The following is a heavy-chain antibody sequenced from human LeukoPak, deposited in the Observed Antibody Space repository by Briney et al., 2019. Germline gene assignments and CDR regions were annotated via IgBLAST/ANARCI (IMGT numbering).Heavy chain of an antibody. CDR3: ARHQVVPSKRPFDY. CDR2: IGNSASTI. CDR1: GFTFSDYF. J-gene: IGHJ4*02. V-gene: IGHV3-11*01. D-gene: IGHD2-2*01. Sequence: KPGGSLRLSCAASGFTFSDYFMSWIRQAPGRGLEWVSYIGNSASTIYYADSVKGRFTISRDSAKNSLYLQMNSLRAEDTAVYYCARHQVVPSKRPFDYWGQGTLVTVSS.